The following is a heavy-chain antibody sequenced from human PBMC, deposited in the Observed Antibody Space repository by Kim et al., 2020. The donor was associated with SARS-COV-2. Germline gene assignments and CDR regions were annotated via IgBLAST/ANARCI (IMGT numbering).Heavy chain of an antibody. V-gene: IGHV3-23*01. Sequence: FADSVKGRFTISRDNSKQTLSLQMNNLGVEDTATYYCARSWLSAGSWFDYWGQGTLVTVSS. J-gene: IGHJ4*02. D-gene: IGHD3-22*01. CDR3: ARSWLSAGSWFDY.